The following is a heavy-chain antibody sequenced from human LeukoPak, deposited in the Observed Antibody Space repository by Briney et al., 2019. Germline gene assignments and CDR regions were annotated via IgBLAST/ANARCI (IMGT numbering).Heavy chain of an antibody. CDR2: IYPGDSDT. CDR3: ARQNVGYSYGTFDF. Sequence: GEALKISCKGSGYSFTSYWIGWVRQMPGKGLEGMGIIYPGDSDTRYSPSFQGQVTISADKSISPAYLQWSSLKDSDTAMYYCARQNVGYSYGTFDFWGQGTLVTVSS. J-gene: IGHJ4*02. V-gene: IGHV5-51*01. D-gene: IGHD5-18*01. CDR1: GYSFTSYW.